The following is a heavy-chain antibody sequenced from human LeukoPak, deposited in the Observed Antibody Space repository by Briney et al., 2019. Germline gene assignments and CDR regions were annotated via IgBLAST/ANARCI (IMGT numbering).Heavy chain of an antibody. J-gene: IGHJ4*02. CDR2: FYTSGNT. CDR3: ARMSYSYDHFDY. CDR1: GGSISSGNYY. V-gene: IGHV4-61*02. Sequence: SSETLSLTCTVSGGSISSGNYYWSWIRQPAGKGPEWIGRFYTSGNTNYNPSLKSRVTISVDMSKNQFSLKLSPLTAADTAVYYCARMSYSYDHFDYWGQGTLVTVSS. D-gene: IGHD5-18*01.